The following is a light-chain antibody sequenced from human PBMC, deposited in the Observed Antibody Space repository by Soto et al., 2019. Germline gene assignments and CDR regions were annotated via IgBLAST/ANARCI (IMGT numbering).Light chain of an antibody. Sequence: QSALTQPRSVSGSPGQSVTISCTGTSSDVGGYKYVSWYQQHPGKAPKLMIYDVSKRPSGVPDRFSGSKSGNTASLTISGLQAEDEADYYCCSYAGSYTFVYVFGTGTKLTVL. CDR3: CSYAGSYTFVYV. CDR2: DVS. J-gene: IGLJ1*01. CDR1: SSDVGGYKY. V-gene: IGLV2-11*01.